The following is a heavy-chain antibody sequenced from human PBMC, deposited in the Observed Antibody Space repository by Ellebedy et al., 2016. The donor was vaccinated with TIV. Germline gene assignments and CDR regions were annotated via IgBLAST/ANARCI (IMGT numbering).Heavy chain of an antibody. CDR2: FDPEDGET. J-gene: IGHJ3*02. V-gene: IGHV1-24*01. D-gene: IGHD4-23*01. Sequence: ASVKVSCKVSGYTLTELSMHWVRQAPGKGLEWMGGFDPEDGETIYAQKFQGRVTMTEDTSTDTAYMELSGLRSEDTAMYYCARDFRYGGSSGYYAFDIWGQGTMVAVSS. CDR3: ARDFRYGGSSGYYAFDI. CDR1: GYTLTELS.